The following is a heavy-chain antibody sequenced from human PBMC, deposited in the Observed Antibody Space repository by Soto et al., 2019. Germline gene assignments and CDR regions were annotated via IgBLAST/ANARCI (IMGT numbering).Heavy chain of an antibody. CDR2: INPSGGST. D-gene: IGHD3-3*01. CDR1: GYTFTSYY. V-gene: IGHV1-46*01. J-gene: IGHJ6*02. Sequence: ASVTVSCKASGYTFTSYYMHWVRQAPGQGLEWMGIINPSGGSTSYAQKFQGRVTMTRDTSTSTVYMELNSLRAEDTAVYYCAKDGSWSGYSLDYGMDVWGQGTTVTVSS. CDR3: AKDGSWSGYSLDYGMDV.